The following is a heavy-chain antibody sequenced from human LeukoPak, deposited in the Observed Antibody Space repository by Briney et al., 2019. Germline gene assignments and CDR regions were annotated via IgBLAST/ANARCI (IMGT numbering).Heavy chain of an antibody. J-gene: IGHJ4*02. Sequence: GGSLRLSCAASGFTFSSYWMSWVRQAPGKGLEWVANIKQDGSEKYYVDSVKGRFTISRDNAKNSLYLQMNSLRAEDTAVYYCARLIYDFWSGYCFDYWGQGTLVTVSS. V-gene: IGHV3-7*01. CDR1: GFTFSSYW. D-gene: IGHD3-3*01. CDR2: IKQDGSEK. CDR3: ARLIYDFWSGYCFDY.